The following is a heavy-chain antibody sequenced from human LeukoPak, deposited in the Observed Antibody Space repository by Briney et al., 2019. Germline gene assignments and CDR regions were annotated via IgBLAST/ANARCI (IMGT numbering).Heavy chain of an antibody. Sequence: GESLKISCKGSGYSFTSYWIGWVRQMPGKGLEWMGIIYPGDSDTRYSPSFQGQVTISAVKSISTAYLQWSSLKASDTAMYYCARRSSGWFGGGNYFDYWGQGTLVTVSS. CDR1: GYSFTSYW. CDR3: ARRSSGWFGGGNYFDY. D-gene: IGHD6-19*01. V-gene: IGHV5-51*01. J-gene: IGHJ4*02. CDR2: IYPGDSDT.